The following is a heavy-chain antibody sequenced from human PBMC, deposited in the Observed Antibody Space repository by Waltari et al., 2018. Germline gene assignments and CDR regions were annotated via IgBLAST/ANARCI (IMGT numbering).Heavy chain of an antibody. CDR2: IGGSSGST. J-gene: IGHJ4*02. CDR3: ARVAGSNHFDY. Sequence: QVQLQESGPGLVKPSETLSLTCAVSGGSISSSNWWSWIRQPPGKGLEWIGNIGGSSGSTYYNPSLMIRVTISKDTSKNPFSLKLSSVTAADTAVYYCARVAGSNHFDYWGQGVLVTVSS. V-gene: IGHV4-4*02. D-gene: IGHD2-15*01. CDR1: GGSISSSNW.